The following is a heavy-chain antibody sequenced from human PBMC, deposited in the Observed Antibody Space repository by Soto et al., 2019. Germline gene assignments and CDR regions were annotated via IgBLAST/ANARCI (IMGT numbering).Heavy chain of an antibody. Sequence: SETLSLTCTVSGGSISSYYWSWIRQPPGKGLEWIGYIYYSGSTNYNPSLKSRVTISVDTSKNQSSLKLSSVTAADTAVYYCARGWCISALRPTSSSLVPSGKGTLGTV. J-gene: IGHJ5*02. CDR2: IYYSGST. V-gene: IGHV4-59*01. CDR1: GGSISSYY. CDR3: ARGWCISALRPTSSSLVP. D-gene: IGHD6-6*01.